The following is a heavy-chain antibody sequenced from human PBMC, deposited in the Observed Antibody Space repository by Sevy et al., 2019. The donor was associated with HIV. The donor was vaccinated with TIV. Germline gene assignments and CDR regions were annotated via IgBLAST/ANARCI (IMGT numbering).Heavy chain of an antibody. CDR1: GRSMTGYY. Sequence: SETLSLTCTVSGRSMTGYYWTWIRQPPGKGLEWIGYIYYSGSTNYNPSLKSRVTISVDTSKNQFSLELSSVTAADTAVYYCARAPPYYDIVTGRGYCDYWGQGTLVTVSS. J-gene: IGHJ4*02. CDR2: IYYSGST. V-gene: IGHV4-59*01. CDR3: ARAPPYYDIVTGRGYCDY. D-gene: IGHD3-9*01.